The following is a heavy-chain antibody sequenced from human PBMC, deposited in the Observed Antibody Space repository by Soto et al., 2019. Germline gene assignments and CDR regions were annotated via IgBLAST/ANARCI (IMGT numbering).Heavy chain of an antibody. CDR2: IIPISGTA. CDR3: ARSQGSTTSLEIYYCYYYGMDV. V-gene: IGHV1-69*01. D-gene: IGHD2-2*01. CDR1: GGTFSSYA. J-gene: IGHJ6*02. Sequence: QVQLVQSGAEVKKPGSSVKVSCKASGGTFSSYAISWVRQAPGQGLEWMGGIIPISGTANYAQKFQGRVTSTADESTGTAYMELGSMRSEDTAVYYCARSQGSTTSLEIYYCYYYGMDVGGQGTTVTVSS.